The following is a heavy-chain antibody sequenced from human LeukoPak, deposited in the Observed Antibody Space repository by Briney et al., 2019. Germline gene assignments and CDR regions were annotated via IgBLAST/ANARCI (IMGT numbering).Heavy chain of an antibody. CDR3: AKFTHNSEILTVYYFEI. D-gene: IGHD3-9*01. Sequence: SETLSLTCTVPGGSISSYYWSWIRQPAGKGLEFVGRTHTSGRTDYNPSLRGRLTMSLDTSQNQFSLRLTSVTAADTAVYYCAKFTHNSEILTVYYFEIWGQGTMVTVSS. CDR2: THTSGRT. J-gene: IGHJ3*02. V-gene: IGHV4-4*07. CDR1: GGSISSYY.